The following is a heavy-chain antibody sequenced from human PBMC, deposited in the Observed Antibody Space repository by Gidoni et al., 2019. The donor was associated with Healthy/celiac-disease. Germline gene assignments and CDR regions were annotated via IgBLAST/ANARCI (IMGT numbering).Heavy chain of an antibody. Sequence: QITLKESGPTLVKPTQTLTLTCTFSGFSLSTSGVGVGWIRQPPGKALEWLALIYWDDDKRYSPSLKSRLTITKDTSKNQVVLTMTNMDPVDTATYCCAHGSSSSWFSVWFDPWGQGTLVTVSS. J-gene: IGHJ5*02. D-gene: IGHD6-13*01. CDR1: GFSLSTSGVG. CDR3: AHGSSSSWFSVWFDP. CDR2: IYWDDDK. V-gene: IGHV2-5*02.